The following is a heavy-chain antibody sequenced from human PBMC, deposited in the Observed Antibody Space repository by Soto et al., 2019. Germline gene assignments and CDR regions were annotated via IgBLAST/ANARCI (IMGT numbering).Heavy chain of an antibody. CDR2: LDQDGSER. CDR1: GFTFSTYW. D-gene: IGHD3-16*01. Sequence: EVQLVESGGGLVQPGGSLRLSCAASGFTFSTYWMTWVRRPPGKGLEWVANLDQDGSERYYVDSVRGRFTISRDNAKNSLYLQMNSLRGEDTAVEYCVCGGNFFVYWGQGTLVTVSP. CDR3: VCGGNFFVY. J-gene: IGHJ4*02. V-gene: IGHV3-7*01.